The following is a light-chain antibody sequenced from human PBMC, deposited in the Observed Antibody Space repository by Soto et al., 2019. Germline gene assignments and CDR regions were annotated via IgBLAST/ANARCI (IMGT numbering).Light chain of an antibody. CDR1: QSVSSSY. CDR2: GAS. J-gene: IGKJ1*01. V-gene: IGKV3-20*01. CDR3: QQYGSSPRT. Sequence: ELVLTQSPSTLSLSPGRRSTLPCRASQSVSSSYLAWYQQKTGQAPRLXISGASSRATGIPDRFTGSGYGTDFNLTISRLEPEDFAVYYCQQYGSSPRTFGQGTKVDIK.